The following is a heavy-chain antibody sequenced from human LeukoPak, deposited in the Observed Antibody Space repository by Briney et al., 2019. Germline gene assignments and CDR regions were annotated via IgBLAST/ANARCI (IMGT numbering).Heavy chain of an antibody. CDR1: GVSISSGDYY. J-gene: IGHJ4*02. CDR2: FYYSGST. CDR3: ARYSLGYCSSTSCYTNFDY. Sequence: SETLCLSCAVSGVSISSGDYYWGWIRQPPGQGLESVVYFYYSGSTYYNPSLKSRVTISVDTSKNQFSLKLSSVTAADTAVYYCARYSLGYCSSTSCYTNFDYWGQGTLVTVSS. V-gene: IGHV4-30-4*01. D-gene: IGHD2-2*02.